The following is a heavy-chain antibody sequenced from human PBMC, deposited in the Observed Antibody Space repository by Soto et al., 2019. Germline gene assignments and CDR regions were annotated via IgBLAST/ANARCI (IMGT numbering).Heavy chain of an antibody. V-gene: IGHV4-34*01. J-gene: IGHJ4*02. CDR3: ALLTGPGDY. CDR1: GGSFSGYY. Sequence: SETLSLTCAVYGGSFSGYYWSWIRQPPGEGLEWIGEINHSGSTNYNPSLKSRVTISVDTSKNQFSLKVTSVTAADTAVYYCALLTGPGDYWGQGTLVTVSS. D-gene: IGHD1-20*01. CDR2: INHSGST.